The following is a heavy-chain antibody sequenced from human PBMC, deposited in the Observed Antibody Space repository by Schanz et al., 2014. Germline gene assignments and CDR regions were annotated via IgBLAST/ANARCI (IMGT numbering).Heavy chain of an antibody. V-gene: IGHV3-11*05. CDR1: GFTFRDYY. Sequence: QEQLVESGGGLVKPGGSLRLSCAASGFTFRDYYMSWIRQAPGKGLEWVSDISSGSSYANYADSVKGRFTISRDNAKNTLYLQMNSLSADDTAVFYCAKGMGYCSGGTCYDYYYYGLDVWGQGTTGTVSS. CDR2: ISSGSSYA. CDR3: AKGMGYCSGGTCYDYYYYGLDV. D-gene: IGHD2-15*01. J-gene: IGHJ6*02.